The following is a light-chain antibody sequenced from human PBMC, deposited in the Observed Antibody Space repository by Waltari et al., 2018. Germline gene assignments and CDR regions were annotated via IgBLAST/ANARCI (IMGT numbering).Light chain of an antibody. CDR3: QSYDSSLNGRV. CDR1: SSNIGSGYD. CDR2: VNE. Sequence: QSVLTQPPSVSGAPGQTVTISCTGSSSNIGSGYDVHWYQQLPRRAPKLFNYVNENRPAGVPDRFSASRSGTSASLAITGLRPDDEADYYCQSYDSSLNGRVFGGGTRVTVL. J-gene: IGLJ3*02. V-gene: IGLV1-40*01.